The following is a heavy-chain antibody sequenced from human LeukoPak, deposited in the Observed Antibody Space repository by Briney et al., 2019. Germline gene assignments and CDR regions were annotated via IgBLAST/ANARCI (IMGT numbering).Heavy chain of an antibody. D-gene: IGHD1-20*01. CDR3: ARDPPDDKWNPFDS. J-gene: IGHJ4*02. CDR1: GGSVSGFY. CDR2: VHYSGKT. V-gene: IGHV4-59*02. Sequence: PSETLSLTCSVSGGSVSGFYWNWIRRSPGKGLEWIGHVHYSGKTVYNPSLQSRVTMSVDTSTNRFSLKLSSVTAADTAIYFCARDPPDDKWNPFDSWGQGTLCIVSS.